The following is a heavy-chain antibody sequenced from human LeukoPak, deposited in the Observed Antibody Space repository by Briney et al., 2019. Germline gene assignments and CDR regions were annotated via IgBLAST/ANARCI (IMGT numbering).Heavy chain of an antibody. CDR3: ARDPTSLRYCSGGSRRPRRMDV. CDR1: GYTFTGYY. V-gene: IGHV1-2*02. D-gene: IGHD2-15*01. J-gene: IGHJ6*02. CDR2: INPNSGGT. Sequence: ASVKVSCKASGYTFTGYYMHWVRQAPGQGLEWMGWINPNSGGTNYAQKFQGRVTMTRDTSISTAYMELSRLRSDDTAVYYCARDPTSLRYCSGGSRRPRRMDVWGQGTTVTVSS.